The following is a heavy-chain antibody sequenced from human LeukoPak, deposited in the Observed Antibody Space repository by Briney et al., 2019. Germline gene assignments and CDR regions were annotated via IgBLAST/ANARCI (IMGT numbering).Heavy chain of an antibody. CDR2: INAGNGNT. CDR1: GYTFTSYA. J-gene: IGHJ4*02. V-gene: IGHV1-3*01. D-gene: IGHD3-10*01. CDR3: ARDPITMVRGVILPLNYFDY. Sequence: ASVKVSCKASGYTFTSYATHWVRQAPGQRLEWMGWINAGNGNTKYSQKFQGRVTITRDTSASTAYMELSSLRSEDTAVYYCARDPITMVRGVILPLNYFDYWGQGTLVTVSS.